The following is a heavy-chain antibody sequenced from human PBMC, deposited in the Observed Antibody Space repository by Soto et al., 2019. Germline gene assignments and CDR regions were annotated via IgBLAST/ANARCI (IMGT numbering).Heavy chain of an antibody. CDR1: GGSISSYY. CDR3: ARAKYYYDSSGYYPWRFDY. J-gene: IGHJ4*02. CDR2: IYYSGST. Sequence: SETLSLTCTVSGGSISSYYRSWIRQPPGKGLEWIGYIYYSGSTNYNPSLKSRVTISVDTSKNQFSLKLSSVTAADTAVYYCARAKYYYDSSGYYPWRFDYWGQGTLVTVS. V-gene: IGHV4-59*01. D-gene: IGHD3-22*01.